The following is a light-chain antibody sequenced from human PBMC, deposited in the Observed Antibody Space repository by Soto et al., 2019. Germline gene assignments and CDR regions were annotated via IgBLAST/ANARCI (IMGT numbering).Light chain of an antibody. Sequence: QPVLTQPPSASGTPGQRVTISCSGSTSNIGSDYVYWFQQLPGTAPKLLIYTDDQRPSGVPDRFSGSKSGNTASLAISGLRSEDEADYCCAVWDDRLSSWVFGGGTKLTVL. J-gene: IGLJ3*02. CDR2: TDD. CDR1: TSNIGSDY. V-gene: IGLV1-47*02. CDR3: AVWDDRLSSWV.